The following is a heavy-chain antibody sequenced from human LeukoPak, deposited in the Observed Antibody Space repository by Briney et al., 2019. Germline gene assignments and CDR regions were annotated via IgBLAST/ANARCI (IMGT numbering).Heavy chain of an antibody. D-gene: IGHD3-10*01. CDR2: IYYSGST. CDR3: ARGGAYYYGSGSHTGYYYYYMDV. Sequence: PSETLSLTCTVSGGSISSYYWSWTRQPPGKGLEGGGYIYYSGSTNYNPSLKSRVTISVDTSKNQFSLKLSSVTAAGTAVYYCARGGAYYYGSGSHTGYYYYYMDVWGKGTTVTISS. CDR1: GGSISSYY. V-gene: IGHV4-59*01. J-gene: IGHJ6*03.